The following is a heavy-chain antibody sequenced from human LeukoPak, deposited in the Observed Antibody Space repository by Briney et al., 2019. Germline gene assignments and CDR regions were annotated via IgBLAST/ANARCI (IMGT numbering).Heavy chain of an antibody. J-gene: IGHJ1*01. D-gene: IGHD2-15*01. V-gene: IGHV3-30*18. CDR1: GFTFSSYG. CDR2: ISYDGSNK. CDR3: AKGSPYCSGGSCYSGEYFQH. Sequence: GRSLRLSCAASGFTFSSYGMHWVRQAPGKGLEWVAVISYDGSNKYYADPVKGRFTISRDNSKNTLYLQMNSLRAEDTAVYYCAKGSPYCSGGSCYSGEYFQHWGRGTLVTVSS.